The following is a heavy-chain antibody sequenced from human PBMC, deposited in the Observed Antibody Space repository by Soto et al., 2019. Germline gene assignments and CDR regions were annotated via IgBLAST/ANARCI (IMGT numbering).Heavy chain of an antibody. V-gene: IGHV4-31*03. D-gene: IGHD5-12*01. Sequence: QVQLQESGPGLVKPSQTLSLTCTVSGGSISSGGYYWSWIRQHPGKGLEWIGYIYYSGRTYYNPSLKSRVTISVDTSKTQFSPKLSSVTAADTAVYYCARRRRYSGDGRNDYMDVGGKGTTVTVSS. CDR1: GGSISSGGYY. J-gene: IGHJ6*03. CDR3: ARRRRYSGDGRNDYMDV. CDR2: IYYSGRT.